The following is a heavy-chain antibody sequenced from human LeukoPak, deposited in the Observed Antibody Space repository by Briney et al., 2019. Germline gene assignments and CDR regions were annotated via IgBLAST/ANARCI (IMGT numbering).Heavy chain of an antibody. D-gene: IGHD6-19*01. V-gene: IGHV3-23*01. CDR1: GFTFSSYG. Sequence: PGGSLRLSCAASGFTFSSYGMSWVRQAPAKGLEWVSAISCSGGSTYYADSVKGRFTISRDNAKNTLYLQMNTLRAEDTVVYYCARRSGIAVAGAFDYWGQGTLVTVSS. CDR2: ISCSGGST. J-gene: IGHJ4*02. CDR3: ARRSGIAVAGAFDY.